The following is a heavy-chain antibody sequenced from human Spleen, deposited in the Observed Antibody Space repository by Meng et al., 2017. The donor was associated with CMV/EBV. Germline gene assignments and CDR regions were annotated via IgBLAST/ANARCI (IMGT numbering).Heavy chain of an antibody. CDR3: ARDAGANLDY. CDR2: ISSTGRDI. CDR1: GFTFSSFN. V-gene: IGHV3-21*01. Sequence: GESLKISCTASGFTFSSFNMNWIRQAPGKGLEWVSSISSTGRDIFYAGSLKGRFTISRDNAKNTLYLQMNSLRAEDTAVYYCARDAGANLDYWGQGTLVTVSS. J-gene: IGHJ4*02.